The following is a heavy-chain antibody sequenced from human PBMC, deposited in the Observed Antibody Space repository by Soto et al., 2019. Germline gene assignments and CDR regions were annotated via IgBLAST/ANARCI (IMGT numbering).Heavy chain of an antibody. J-gene: IGHJ4*02. CDR3: ARDHLVGATDY. CDR1: GFTFSSYE. V-gene: IGHV3-48*03. Sequence: GGSLRLSCAASGFTFSSYEMNWVRQAPGKGLEWVSYISSSGSTIYYADSVKGRFTISRDNAKNSLYLQMNSLRVEDTAVYYCARDHLVGATDYWGQGTLVTVSS. CDR2: ISSSGSTI. D-gene: IGHD1-26*01.